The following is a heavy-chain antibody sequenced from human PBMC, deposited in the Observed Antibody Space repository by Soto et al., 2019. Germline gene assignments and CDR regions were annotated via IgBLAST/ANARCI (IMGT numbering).Heavy chain of an antibody. D-gene: IGHD6-13*01. Sequence: QVQLVESGGGVVQPGRSLRLSCAASGFTFSTHAMHWVRQAPGKGLECVAIVSFDGSNKYYADSVKGRFTISRDNSKNTRYLQMSGLTPKVTAFNNCARYQTGITTAGGGRIDRRGQGTLVTVSS. CDR2: VSFDGSNK. J-gene: IGHJ5*02. CDR1: GFTFSTHA. V-gene: IGHV3-30-3*01. CDR3: ARYQTGITTAGGGRIDR.